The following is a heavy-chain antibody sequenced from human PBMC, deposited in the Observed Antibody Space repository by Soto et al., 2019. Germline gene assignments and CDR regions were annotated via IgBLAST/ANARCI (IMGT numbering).Heavy chain of an antibody. CDR1: DYTFTSYG. Sequence: QVQLVQSGAEVKKPGASVKVSCKASDYTFTSYGISWVRQAPGQGLEGMGWISAHNGNTKYAHKLQGRVTMTTDTSTRTAYRELRSLSSDDTAVYYCARDLAVGLVDYWGQGTLVTVSS. V-gene: IGHV1-18*01. CDR3: ARDLAVGLVDY. J-gene: IGHJ4*02. D-gene: IGHD6-19*01. CDR2: ISAHNGNT.